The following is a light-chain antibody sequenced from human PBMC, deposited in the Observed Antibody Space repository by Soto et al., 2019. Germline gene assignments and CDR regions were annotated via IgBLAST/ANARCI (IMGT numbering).Light chain of an antibody. V-gene: IGLV2-14*01. CDR3: TSYASSSTHVV. Sequence: ALTQPASVSGSPGQSITLSCTGTSSDIGGYDYVSWYQRYPGKAPKLIIYDVNNRPSGVSNRFSGSRSGNTASLTISGLQAEDEADYYCTSYASSSTHVVFGGGTKLTVL. J-gene: IGLJ2*01. CDR2: DVN. CDR1: SSDIGGYDY.